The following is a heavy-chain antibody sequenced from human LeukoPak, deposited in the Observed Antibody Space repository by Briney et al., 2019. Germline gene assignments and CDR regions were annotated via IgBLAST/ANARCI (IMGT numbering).Heavy chain of an antibody. CDR3: AKGPGYSSGWSSAKYFQH. D-gene: IGHD6-19*01. V-gene: IGHV3-23*01. CDR2: ISGSGGST. Sequence: GGSLRLSCAASGFTFSSYAMSWVRQAPGKGLEWVSAISGSGGSTYYADSVKGRFTISRDNSKNTLYLQMNSLRAEDTAVYYCAKGPGYSSGWSSAKYFQHWGQGTLVTVSS. CDR1: GFTFSSYA. J-gene: IGHJ1*01.